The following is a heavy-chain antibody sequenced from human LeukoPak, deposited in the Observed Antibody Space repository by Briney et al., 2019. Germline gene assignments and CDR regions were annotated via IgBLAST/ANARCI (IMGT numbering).Heavy chain of an antibody. CDR2: ISGSGGRT. CDR3: ATPTVRGISSFGLYN. CDR1: GFTFSSYT. J-gene: IGHJ4*02. D-gene: IGHD5-24*01. V-gene: IGHV3-23*01. Sequence: GVSLRLSCAASGFTFSSYTMSWVRHAPGKGREGVSAISGSGGRTDYADSVKGRFTISRANTKDNMYLQMNSLSAADTALYYGATPTVRGISSFGLYNWGQGTLVTVSS.